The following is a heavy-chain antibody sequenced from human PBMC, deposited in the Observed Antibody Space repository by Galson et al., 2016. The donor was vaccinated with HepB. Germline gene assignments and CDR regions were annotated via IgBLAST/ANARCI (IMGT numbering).Heavy chain of an antibody. CDR2: LTTDGII. D-gene: IGHD1-14*01. J-gene: IGHJ6*02. Sequence: SLRLSCAATGFPFSAYWMQWVRQVPGKGLVWVSRLTTDGIIGYADSVMGRFTISRDNAKNTLNLHMDSLRAEDTAVYYCARENHYVLDVWGQGTTVTVSS. CDR3: ARENHYVLDV. V-gene: IGHV3-74*01. CDR1: GFPFSAYW.